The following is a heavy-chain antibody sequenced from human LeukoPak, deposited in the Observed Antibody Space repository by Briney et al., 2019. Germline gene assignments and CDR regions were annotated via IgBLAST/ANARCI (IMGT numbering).Heavy chain of an antibody. V-gene: IGHV1-2*02. Sequence: ASVKVSFKASGYTFTGYYMHWVRQAPGQGLEWMGWINPNSGGTNYAQKFQGRVTMTRDTSISTAYMELSRLRSDDTAVYYCARVEVVATIPFDYWGQGTLVTVSS. CDR2: INPNSGGT. J-gene: IGHJ4*02. CDR1: GYTFTGYY. CDR3: ARVEVVATIPFDY. D-gene: IGHD5-12*01.